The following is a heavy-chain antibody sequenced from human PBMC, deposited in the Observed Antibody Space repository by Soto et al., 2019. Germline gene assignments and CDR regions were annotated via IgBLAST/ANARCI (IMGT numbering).Heavy chain of an antibody. CDR3: VREGFDGMDV. V-gene: IGHV4-30-4*01. CDR1: GGSISSGDYY. CDR2: IYYSGST. Sequence: SETLSLTCTVSGGSISSGDYYWSWIRQPPGKGLEWIGYIYYSGSTYYNPSLKSRVTISVDTSKNQFSLKLSSVTAADTAVYYCVREGFDGMDVWGQGTTVTVSS. J-gene: IGHJ6*02.